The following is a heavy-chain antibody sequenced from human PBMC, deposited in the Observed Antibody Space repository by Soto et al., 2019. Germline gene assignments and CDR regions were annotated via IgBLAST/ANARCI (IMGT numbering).Heavy chain of an antibody. Sequence: ASVKVSCKASGYTFTKYDISWVRQAPGQGLEWLGLISPNSGRPSYAQKFEGRVTMTTDTSTTTAYLQWSSLKASDTAMYYCASADSSSWWTTLDYWGQGTLVTVSS. CDR2: ISPNSGRP. CDR1: GYTFTKYD. J-gene: IGHJ4*02. CDR3: ASADSSSWWTTLDY. D-gene: IGHD6-13*01. V-gene: IGHV1-18*04.